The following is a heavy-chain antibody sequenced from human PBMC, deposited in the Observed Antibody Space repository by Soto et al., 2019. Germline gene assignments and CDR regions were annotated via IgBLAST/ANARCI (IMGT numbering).Heavy chain of an antibody. CDR2: ISAYNGDT. D-gene: IGHD6-19*01. J-gene: IGHJ6*03. CDR3: ARDRGVAPPVAGNTHYYYYMDV. V-gene: IGHV1-18*01. CDR1: GYSFTNYG. Sequence: HDQLVQSGGEVKKPGASVKVSCKASGYSFTNYGITWVRQAPGQGFEWMGWISAYNGDTNYAQKLQGRVTMTTDASTSTAYLELRSLRSDDTAVYYCARDRGVAPPVAGNTHYYYYMDVWGKGTTVTVSS.